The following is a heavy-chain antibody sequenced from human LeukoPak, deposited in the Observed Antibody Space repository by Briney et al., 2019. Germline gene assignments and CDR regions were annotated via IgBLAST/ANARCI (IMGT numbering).Heavy chain of an antibody. CDR1: GYTFTSYG. D-gene: IGHD6-13*01. CDR2: ISPYSGNT. V-gene: IGHV1-18*01. J-gene: IGHJ4*02. CDR3: ARTSGVSAAGSPYYFDY. Sequence: ASVKVSCKASGYTFTSYGISWVRQAPGQGLEWMGWISPYSGNTDYTERLQGRVTMTTDTSTTTAFMELRSLRSDGTAVYYCARTSGVSAAGSPYYFDYWGQGTLVTVSS.